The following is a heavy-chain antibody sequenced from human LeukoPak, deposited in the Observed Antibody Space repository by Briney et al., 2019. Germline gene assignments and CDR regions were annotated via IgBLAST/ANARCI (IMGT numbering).Heavy chain of an antibody. Sequence: SETLSLTCTVSGGSISSSGYYWGWIRQPPGKGLEWIGSIYYSGSTHFNPSLKSRVSISVDTSKNQFSLKLSSVTAADTAIYFCARVFGYRYGKADYWGQGTLVTVSS. V-gene: IGHV4-39*01. D-gene: IGHD5-18*01. CDR3: ARVFGYRYGKADY. J-gene: IGHJ4*02. CDR2: IYYSGST. CDR1: GGSISSSGYY.